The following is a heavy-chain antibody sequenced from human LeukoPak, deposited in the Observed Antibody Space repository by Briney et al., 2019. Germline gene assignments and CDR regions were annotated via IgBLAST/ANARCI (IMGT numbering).Heavy chain of an antibody. CDR3: ASFLTGAAPGWWFDP. V-gene: IGHV3-30-3*01. Sequence: GGSLRLSCAASGFTFSSYAMHWVRQAPGKGLEWVAVTSYDGSNKYYADSVKGRFTISRDNSKNTLYLQMNSLRAEDTAVYYCASFLTGAAPGWWFDPWGQGTLVTVSS. J-gene: IGHJ5*02. CDR2: TSYDGSNK. D-gene: IGHD7-27*01. CDR1: GFTFSSYA.